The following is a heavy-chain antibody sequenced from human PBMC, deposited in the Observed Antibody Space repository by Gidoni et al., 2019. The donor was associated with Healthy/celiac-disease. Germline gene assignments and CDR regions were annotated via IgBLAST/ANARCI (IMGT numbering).Heavy chain of an antibody. CDR3: ARDGGATDLKSYYYGMDV. V-gene: IGHV1-46*01. Sequence: QVQLVQSGAEVKKPGASVKVSCKASGYTFTSYYMHWVRQAPGQGLEWMGIINPSGGSTSYAQKFQGRVTMTRDTSTSTVYMELSSLRSEDTAVYYCARDGGATDLKSYYYGMDVWGQGTTVTVSS. J-gene: IGHJ6*02. CDR2: INPSGGST. CDR1: GYTFTSYY. D-gene: IGHD5-12*01.